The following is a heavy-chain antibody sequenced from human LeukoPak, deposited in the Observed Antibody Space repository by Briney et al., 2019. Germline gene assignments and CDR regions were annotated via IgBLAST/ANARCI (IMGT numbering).Heavy chain of an antibody. CDR2: ISGSGGST. V-gene: IGHV3-23*01. J-gene: IGHJ4*02. Sequence: PGGSLRLSCAASGFTFRSYAMSWVCQAPGKGLEWVSGISGSGGSTYYADSVKGRFTISRDNSKNTLYLQMYSLRAEDTAIYYCAKEASDYGDYRHDYWGQGTLVTVSS. CDR3: AKEASDYGDYRHDY. D-gene: IGHD4-17*01. CDR1: GFTFRSYA.